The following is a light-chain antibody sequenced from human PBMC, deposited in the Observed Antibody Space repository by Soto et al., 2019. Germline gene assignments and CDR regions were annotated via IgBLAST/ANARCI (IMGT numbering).Light chain of an antibody. V-gene: IGLV1-40*01. CDR3: QSYDSSLSGSRV. CDR2: GNS. CDR1: SSNIGAGYD. Sequence: QSLLTQPPSVSGAPGQRVTISCTGSSSNIGAGYDVHWYQQLPGTAPKLLISGNSNRPSGVPDRFSGSKSGTSASLAITGLQAEDEADYYCQSYDSSLSGSRVFGGGTKLTVL. J-gene: IGLJ3*02.